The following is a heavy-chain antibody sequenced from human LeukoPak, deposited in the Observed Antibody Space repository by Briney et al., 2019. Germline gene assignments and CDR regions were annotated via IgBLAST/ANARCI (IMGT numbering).Heavy chain of an antibody. CDR2: ISYDGNSK. D-gene: IGHD1-14*01. CDR3: ARVTTSTKYYSGMDV. J-gene: IGHJ6*02. V-gene: IGHV3-30*03. Sequence: GGSLRLSCAGSGFTFSAYVIHWVRQTPGKGLEWAALISYDGNSKYYADSVKGRFTISRDNSKNTVYLQMDSLRAEDTAVYYCARVTTSTKYYSGMDVWGQGTTVTVSS. CDR1: GFTFSAYV.